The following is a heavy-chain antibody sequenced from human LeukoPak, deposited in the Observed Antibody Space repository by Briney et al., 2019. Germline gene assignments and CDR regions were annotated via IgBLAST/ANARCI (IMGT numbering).Heavy chain of an antibody. CDR3: ARVLLAAAGHETGY. J-gene: IGHJ4*02. CDR2: IKQDGSEK. V-gene: IGHV3-7*02. CDR1: GFTFSSFW. Sequence: GGSLRLSCAASGFTFSSFWMSWVRQAPGKGLEWVANIKQDGSEKYYVDSVKGRFTISRDNAKNSLYLQMNSLRAEDTGVYYCARVLLAAAGHETGYWSQGTLATVSS. D-gene: IGHD6-13*01.